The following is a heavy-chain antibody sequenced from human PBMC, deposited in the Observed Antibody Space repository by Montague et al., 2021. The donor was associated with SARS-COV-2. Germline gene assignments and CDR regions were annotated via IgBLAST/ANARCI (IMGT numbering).Heavy chain of an antibody. CDR1: GASISTGSDY. CDR3: ARDRGDIYGGNSAWFDP. V-gene: IGHV4-61*03. CDR2: FYCSGGS. J-gene: IGHJ5*02. D-gene: IGHD4-23*01. Sequence: SETLSLTCIVSGASISTGSDYWTWIRQRPGRGLEWIGNFYCSGGSTYNPSLKSRVTISADTSKNLFSLTLKSVTASDTAVYYCARDRGDIYGGNSAWFDPRGQGTLVTVSS.